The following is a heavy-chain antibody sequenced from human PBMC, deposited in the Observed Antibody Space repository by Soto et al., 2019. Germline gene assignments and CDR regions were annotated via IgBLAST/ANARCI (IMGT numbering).Heavy chain of an antibody. D-gene: IGHD3-3*01. CDR3: TRVLGITIFGVAEYYFDY. CDR1: GFTFSSYG. V-gene: IGHV3-30*03. J-gene: IGHJ4*02. Sequence: QVQLVESGGGVVQPGRSLRLSCAASGFTFSSYGMHWVRQAPGKGLEWVAVISYDGSNKYYADSVKGRFTISRDNAKNSLYLQMNSLRDEDTAVYYCTRVLGITIFGVAEYYFDYWGQGTLVTVSS. CDR2: ISYDGSNK.